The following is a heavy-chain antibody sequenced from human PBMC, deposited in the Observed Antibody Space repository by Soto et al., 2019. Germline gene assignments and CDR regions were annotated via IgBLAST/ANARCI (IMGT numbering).Heavy chain of an antibody. CDR1: GFNFNSYA. Sequence: GGSLRLSCAASGFNFNSYAMHWVRQAPGKGLEWVAIISDDGSKPDYADSVKGRVTISRDNSRNTLYLQLHSLRAEDTAVYSCANVQDCRTSACYRPFLFWGQGTPVTVSS. CDR3: ANVQDCRTSACYRPFLF. CDR2: ISDDGSKP. V-gene: IGHV3-30*18. D-gene: IGHD2-21*01. J-gene: IGHJ4*02.